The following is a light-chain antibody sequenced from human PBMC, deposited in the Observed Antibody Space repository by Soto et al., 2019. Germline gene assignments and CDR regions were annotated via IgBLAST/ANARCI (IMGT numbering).Light chain of an antibody. CDR1: RSNIGNNH. CDR2: DSN. J-gene: IGLJ2*01. V-gene: IGLV1-51*01. CDR3: GSWDDSLNAVL. Sequence: QAVVTQPPSVSAAPGQRVTISCSGSRSNIGNNHVSWYQQLPGTAPRVLIYDSNKRPSGISDRFSGSKSGTSATLGIAGLQTGDEADYYCGSWDDSLNAVLFGGGTKLTVL.